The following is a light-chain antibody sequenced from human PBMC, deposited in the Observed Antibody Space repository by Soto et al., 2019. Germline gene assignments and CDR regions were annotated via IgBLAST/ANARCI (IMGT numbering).Light chain of an antibody. CDR2: AAS. CDR3: QQSSSTPRT. CDR1: QSISSY. V-gene: IGKV1-39*01. J-gene: IGKJ1*01. Sequence: MTQSPSSLSAYVGDRETITCRASQSISSYLNWYQQKPGKAPKLLIYAASSLQSGVPSRFSGSGSGTDFTLTISSLQPEHIITYYCQQSSSTPRTYVQGTKVDIK.